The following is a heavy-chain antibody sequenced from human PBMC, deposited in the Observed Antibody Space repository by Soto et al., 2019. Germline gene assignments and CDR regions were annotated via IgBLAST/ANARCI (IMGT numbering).Heavy chain of an antibody. D-gene: IGHD3-3*01. CDR3: ARGKIIGP. V-gene: IGHV4-59*01. CDR1: GGSISTYY. J-gene: IGHJ5*02. CDR2: VHYSGTT. Sequence: QVQLQESGPGLVKPSETLSLTCTVSGGSISTYYWAWIRQPPGKGLEWIGYVHYSGTTNYNPSLKRRVTMSVDTSKNQFSLKLRSVTAADTAVYYCARGKIIGPWGQGPLVTVSS.